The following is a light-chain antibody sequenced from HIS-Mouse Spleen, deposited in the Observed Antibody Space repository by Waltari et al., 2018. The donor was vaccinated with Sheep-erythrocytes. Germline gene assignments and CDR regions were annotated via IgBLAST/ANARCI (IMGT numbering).Light chain of an antibody. J-gene: IGLJ3*02. CDR2: EGS. Sequence: QSALTQPASVSGSPGQSITISCTGPSSAVGSYNLVSWYQQHPGKAPKLMIYEGSKRPSGVSNRFPGSKSGNTASLTISGLQAEDEADYYCCSYAGSSTWVFGGGTKLTVL. V-gene: IGLV2-23*01. CDR3: CSYAGSSTWV. CDR1: SSAVGSYNL.